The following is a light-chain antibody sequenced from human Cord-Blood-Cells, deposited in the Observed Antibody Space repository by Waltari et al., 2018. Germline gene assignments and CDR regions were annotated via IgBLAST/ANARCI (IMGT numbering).Light chain of an antibody. CDR2: AAS. V-gene: IGKV1-9*01. CDR3: QQLNSYPIT. J-gene: IGKJ5*01. Sequence: DIQLTQSPSFLSASVGDRVTITCRASQGISSYLAWYQQKPGKAPQLLIYAASTWQSGVPSRFSGSGSGTEFTLTISSLQPEDFATYYCQQLNSYPITFGQGTRLEIK. CDR1: QGISSY.